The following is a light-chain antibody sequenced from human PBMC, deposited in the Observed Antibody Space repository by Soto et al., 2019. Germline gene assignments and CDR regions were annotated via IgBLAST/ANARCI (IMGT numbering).Light chain of an antibody. CDR2: EVS. J-gene: IGLJ1*01. CDR3: ISYTSDDVRYV. V-gene: IGLV2-14*01. CDR1: NSDVGIYDF. Sequence: QSVLTQPASVSGTPGQSITISCTGSNSDVGIYDFVSWYQHHPGRAPKLIVSEVSHRPSGVSNRFSGSKSGNTASLTISGLKSEDEADYYCISYTSDDVRYVVGTGTKLTVL.